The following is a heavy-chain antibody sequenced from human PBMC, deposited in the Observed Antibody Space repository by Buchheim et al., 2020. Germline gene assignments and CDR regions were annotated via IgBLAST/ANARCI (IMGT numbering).Heavy chain of an antibody. V-gene: IGHV3-33*01. CDR1: GFTFNRYG. CDR2: IWYDGSNK. Sequence: QVQLVESGGGVVQPGMSLRLSCAASGFTFNRYGMHWVRQAPGKGLEWVAIIWYDGSNKYYADSVKGRFTISRDQSKNTVALQMNSLRAEDTAVYYCARNNGNYRFDDWGQGTL. CDR3: ARNNGNYRFDD. D-gene: IGHD1-26*01. J-gene: IGHJ4*02.